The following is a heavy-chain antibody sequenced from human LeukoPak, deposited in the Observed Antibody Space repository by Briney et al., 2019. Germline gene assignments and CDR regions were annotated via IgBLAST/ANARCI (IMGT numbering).Heavy chain of an antibody. CDR3: ASGYYDSSGYRTI. V-gene: IGHV3-7*01. J-gene: IGHJ3*02. D-gene: IGHD3-22*01. CDR2: IKQDGSEK. Sequence: GGYLRLSCAASGFTFSSYWMSWVRQAPGKGLEWVANIKQDGSEKYYVDSVKGRFTISRDNAKNSLYLQMNSLRAEDTAVYYCASGYYDSSGYRTIWGQGTMVTVSS. CDR1: GFTFSSYW.